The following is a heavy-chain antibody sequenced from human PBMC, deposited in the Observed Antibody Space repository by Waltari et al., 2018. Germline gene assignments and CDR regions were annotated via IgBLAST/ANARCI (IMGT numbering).Heavy chain of an antibody. CDR1: GFTFTSYG. D-gene: IGHD6-19*01. CDR2: ISVYNGKT. V-gene: IGHV1-18*01. CDR3: ARREAVAGLDY. Sequence: QVHLVQSGAVVTEPGASLKVSCQASGFTFTSYGVTWVRQAPGQGLEWMGWISVYNGKTDYAQNFRGRVTMTAETSTNTAYMELRSLRSDDTAVYYCARREAVAGLDYWGQGTLVTVSS. J-gene: IGHJ4*02.